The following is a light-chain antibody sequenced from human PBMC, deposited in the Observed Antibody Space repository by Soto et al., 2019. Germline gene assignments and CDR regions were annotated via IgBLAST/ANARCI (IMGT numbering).Light chain of an antibody. CDR1: QSVGSS. CDR2: DAF. CDR3: QQRSTWPMT. V-gene: IGKV3-11*01. J-gene: IGKJ5*01. Sequence: EIVLTQSPATLSLSPGDRATLSCRANQSVGSSLAWIRQRPGQAPSLVIYDAFNRASGTPARFSGSGSGTEFTLTISSLESADFATYYCQQRSTWPMTFGQGTRLEI.